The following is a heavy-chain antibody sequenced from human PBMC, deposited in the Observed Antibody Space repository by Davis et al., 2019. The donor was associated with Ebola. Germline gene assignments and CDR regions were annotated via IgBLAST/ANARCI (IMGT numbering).Heavy chain of an antibody. CDR2: IIPILGIA. D-gene: IGHD1-14*01. CDR3: ARDTGRAFDY. V-gene: IGHV1-69*04. CDR1: GYTFTSYG. Sequence: AASVKVSCKASGYTFTSYGISWVRQAPGQGLEWMGRIIPILGIANYAQKFQGRVTITADESTSTAYMELSSLRSEDTAVYYCARDTGRAFDYWGQGTLVTVSS. J-gene: IGHJ4*02.